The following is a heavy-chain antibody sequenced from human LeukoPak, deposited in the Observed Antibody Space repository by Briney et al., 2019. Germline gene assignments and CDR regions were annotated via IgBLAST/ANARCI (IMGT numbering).Heavy chain of an antibody. V-gene: IGHV3-11*01. D-gene: IGHD6-13*01. CDR2: ITSSGTI. CDR1: GFTVSSNY. Sequence: GGSLRLSCAASGFTVSSNYMSWVRQAPGKGLEWISYITSSGTIYYADSVKGRFTISRDNAKNSLYLQMNSLRAEDTAVYYCARYGRQQLGYYLGLDVWGQGTTVTVSS. CDR3: ARYGRQQLGYYLGLDV. J-gene: IGHJ6*02.